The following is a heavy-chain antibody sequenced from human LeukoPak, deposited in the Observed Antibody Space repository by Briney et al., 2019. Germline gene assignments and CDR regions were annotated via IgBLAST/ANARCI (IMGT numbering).Heavy chain of an antibody. J-gene: IGHJ4*02. CDR1: GGSMSNYY. V-gene: IGHV4-59*01. D-gene: IGHD5-18*01. Sequence: SETLSLTCTVSGGSMSNYYWSWIRQPPGKGLERIGFIYKSETTSYSPSLQSRVTISVDTSKSQFSLKLSSVTAADTAVYYCARGVGYSYGLDYWGQGTLVIASS. CDR3: ARGVGYSYGLDY. CDR2: IYKSETT.